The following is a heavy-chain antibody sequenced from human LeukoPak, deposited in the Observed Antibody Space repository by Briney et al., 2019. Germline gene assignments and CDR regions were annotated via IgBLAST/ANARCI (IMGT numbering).Heavy chain of an antibody. Sequence: PSQTLSLTCAVSGDSISSGDYSWSWIRQPSGKGLEWIGYIFHSGHSYYNPSLKSRVTISVDRSKNQLSLRLTSVTAADTAIYYCARELWFVNAPGSWLDPWGQGTQVTVSS. CDR2: IFHSGHS. CDR3: ARELWFVNAPGSWLDP. J-gene: IGHJ5*02. CDR1: GDSISSGDYS. D-gene: IGHD3-10*01. V-gene: IGHV4-30-2*01.